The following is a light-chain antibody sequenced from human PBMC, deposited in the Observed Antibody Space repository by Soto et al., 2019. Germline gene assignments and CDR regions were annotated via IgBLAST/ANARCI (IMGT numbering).Light chain of an antibody. Sequence: EIVWTQSPGTLSLSPGERATLSCRASQRVSSSFLAWYQQKPGQAPRLLIYGASSRATGIPDRFSGSGSGTDFTLTISRLEPEDFAVYYCQQYDSSPWTFGQGTKVEIK. CDR1: QRVSSSF. CDR2: GAS. V-gene: IGKV3-20*01. J-gene: IGKJ1*01. CDR3: QQYDSSPWT.